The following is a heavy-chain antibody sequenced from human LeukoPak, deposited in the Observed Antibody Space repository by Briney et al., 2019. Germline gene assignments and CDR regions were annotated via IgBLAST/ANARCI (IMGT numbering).Heavy chain of an antibody. CDR1: GFSFNSYP. CDR3: ARPDDSESFYRANHY. D-gene: IGHD3-10*01. V-gene: IGHV3-30*04. Sequence: GGTLRLSCAASGFSFNSYPMHWVRQAPGKGLDWVAVISNDGNNKYYADSVKGRFTISRDNSNNTLSLQMNGLRVEDTAVYYCARPDDSESFYRANHYWGRGTLVTVS. CDR2: ISNDGNNK. J-gene: IGHJ4*02.